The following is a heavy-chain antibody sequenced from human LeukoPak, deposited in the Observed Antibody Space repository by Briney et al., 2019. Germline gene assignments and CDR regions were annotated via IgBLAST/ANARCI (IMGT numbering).Heavy chain of an antibody. V-gene: IGHV4-31*03. D-gene: IGHD3-9*01. CDR3: ARGPYDILTGSNWFDP. CDR2: IYYSGST. Sequence: SQTLSLTCTVSGGSITSGGYYWSWIRQHPGKGLEWIEYIYYSGSTYYNPSLKSRVTISVDTSKNQFSLKLSSVTAADTAVYYCARGPYDILTGSNWFDPWGQGTLVTVSS. CDR1: GGSITSGGYY. J-gene: IGHJ5*02.